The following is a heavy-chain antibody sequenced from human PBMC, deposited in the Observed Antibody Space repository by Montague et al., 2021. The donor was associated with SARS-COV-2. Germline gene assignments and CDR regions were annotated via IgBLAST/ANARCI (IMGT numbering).Heavy chain of an antibody. CDR1: GGSISSSSYF. V-gene: IGHV4-39*01. CDR2: IYSSGST. CDR3: ARDYIDSSCNSGLDD. J-gene: IGHJ4*02. D-gene: IGHD4-23*01. Sequence: SETLSLTCTVSGGSISSSSYFWGWIRQPPGKGLEWIGRIYSSGSTYYNPSLKSRVTISVDTSKNQFSLKLSSVTAADTAVYYCARDYIDSSCNSGLDDWGQGTMVTVSS.